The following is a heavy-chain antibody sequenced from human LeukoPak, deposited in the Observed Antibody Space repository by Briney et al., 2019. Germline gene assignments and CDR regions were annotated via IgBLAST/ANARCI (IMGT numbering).Heavy chain of an antibody. V-gene: IGHV3-66*01. CDR2: IYSGGST. J-gene: IGHJ4*02. D-gene: IGHD3-10*01. CDR3: ASSEYYYGSGSATLDY. CDR1: GFTFSSYS. Sequence: GGSLRLSCAASGFTFSSYSMNWVRQAPGKGLEWVSVIYSGGSTYYADSVKGRFTISRDNSKNTLYLQMNSLRAEDTAVYYCASSEYYYGSGSATLDYWGQGTLVTVSS.